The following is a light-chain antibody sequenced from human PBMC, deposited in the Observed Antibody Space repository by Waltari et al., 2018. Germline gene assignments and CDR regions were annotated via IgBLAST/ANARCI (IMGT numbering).Light chain of an antibody. CDR2: DVS. CDR1: SSYVGGYNY. J-gene: IGLJ2*01. Sequence: QSALTQPASVSGSPGQSITISCTGTSSYVGGYNYVSWYQQHPGKAPKLIIYDVSNRPSGVSNRFSGSKSGNTASLTISGLQAEEEADYYCSSYTSSTVVFGGGTKLTVL. V-gene: IGLV2-14*03. CDR3: SSYTSSTVV.